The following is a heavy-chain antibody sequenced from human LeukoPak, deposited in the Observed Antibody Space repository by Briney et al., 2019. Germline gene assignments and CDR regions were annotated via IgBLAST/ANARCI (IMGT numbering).Heavy chain of an antibody. CDR1: GYTFTGYY. Sequence: ASVKVSCKASGYTFTGYYMHWVRQAPGQGLEWMGRINPNRGGTNYAQKFQGRVTMTRDTSISTAYMELSRLRAEDTAVYYCAREDDFWSGYYTGWGQGTLVTVSS. CDR3: AREDDFWSGYYTG. D-gene: IGHD3-3*01. J-gene: IGHJ4*02. V-gene: IGHV1-2*06. CDR2: INPNRGGT.